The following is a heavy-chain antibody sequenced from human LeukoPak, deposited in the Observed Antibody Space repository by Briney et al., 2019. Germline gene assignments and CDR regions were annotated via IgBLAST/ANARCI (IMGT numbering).Heavy chain of an antibody. CDR3: ARDYGYGVTVMISDDY. CDR1: GYTFNRYG. V-gene: IGHV1-18*01. J-gene: IGHJ4*02. D-gene: IGHD5-12*01. CDR2: ISGYNGNT. Sequence: ASVKVSCKASGYTFNRYGITSGRQAPGQGLEWMGWISGYNGNTNYAQKLQGRVTMTTDTSTSTAYMELRSLRSDDTAMYYCARDYGYGVTVMISDDYWGQGTLVTVSS.